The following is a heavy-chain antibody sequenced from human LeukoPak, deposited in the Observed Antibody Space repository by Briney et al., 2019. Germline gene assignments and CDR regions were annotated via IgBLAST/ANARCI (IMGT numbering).Heavy chain of an antibody. J-gene: IGHJ4*02. Sequence: GGSLRLSCAASGLTFSDYYMSWIRQAPGEGLEWISYISSTGSNIYYADSLKGRFTISRANAKNSLHLQMNSLRVENTAVYYCATLSVVVLPAELNWGQGTLVTVSS. CDR3: ATLSVVVLPAELN. V-gene: IGHV3-11*01. D-gene: IGHD2-15*01. CDR1: GLTFSDYY. CDR2: ISSTGSNI.